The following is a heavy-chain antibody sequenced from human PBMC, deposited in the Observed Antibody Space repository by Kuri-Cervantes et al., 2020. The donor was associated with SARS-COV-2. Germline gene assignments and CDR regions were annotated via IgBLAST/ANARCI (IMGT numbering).Heavy chain of an antibody. CDR1: GGSISSYY. D-gene: IGHD3-22*01. CDR3: ASHKYYYDSRVRGYYYYYGMDV. J-gene: IGHJ6*02. V-gene: IGHV4-59*01. Sequence: GSLRLSCTVSGGSISSYYWSWIRQPPGKGLEWIGYIYYSGSTNYNPSLKSRVTISVDTSKNQFSLKLSSVTAADTAVYYCASHKYYYDSRVRGYYYYYGMDVWGQGTTVTVSS. CDR2: IYYSGST.